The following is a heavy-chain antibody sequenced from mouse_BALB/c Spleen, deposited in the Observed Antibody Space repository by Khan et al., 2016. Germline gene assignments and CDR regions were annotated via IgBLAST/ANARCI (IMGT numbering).Heavy chain of an antibody. CDR1: GYSFTSYY. CDR3: ASSTQSFYAMDY. Sequence: VQLQQSGPELMKPGASVKISCKASGYSFTSYYMHWVRQSHGKSLEWIGYIDPFNGGTSYNQKFKGKATLTVDKSSSTAYMHLSSLTSEDSAVDSCASSTQSFYAMDYWGQGTSVTVSS. CDR2: IDPFNGGT. D-gene: IGHD1-1*01. V-gene: IGHV1S135*01. J-gene: IGHJ4*01.